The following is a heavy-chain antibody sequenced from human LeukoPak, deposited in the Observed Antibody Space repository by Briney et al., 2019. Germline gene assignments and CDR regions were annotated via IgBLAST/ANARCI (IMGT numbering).Heavy chain of an antibody. CDR3: AKDPGDSSNYYND. Sequence: GGSLRLSCAASGFTVSSNYMSWVRQAPGKGLEWVSVIYSGGSTYYADSVKGRFTISRDNSKNTLYLQINSLRSEDTAVYYCAKDPGDSSNYYNDWGQGTLVTVSS. CDR1: GFTVSSNY. V-gene: IGHV3-53*05. CDR2: IYSGGST. J-gene: IGHJ4*02. D-gene: IGHD3-22*01.